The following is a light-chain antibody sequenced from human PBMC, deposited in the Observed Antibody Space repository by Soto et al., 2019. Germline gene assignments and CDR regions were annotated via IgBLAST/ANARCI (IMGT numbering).Light chain of an antibody. CDR1: SSDVGGYNY. Sequence: QSALTQPASVSGSPGQSITISCTGTSSDVGGYNYVSWYQQHPGIAPKLLIYGVTNRPSGFSTRFSGSKSGNTASLTISGLHAEDEADYHCSSYTSASTLLYLFGTGTKLTVL. J-gene: IGLJ1*01. CDR2: GVT. CDR3: SSYTSASTLLYL. V-gene: IGLV2-14*01.